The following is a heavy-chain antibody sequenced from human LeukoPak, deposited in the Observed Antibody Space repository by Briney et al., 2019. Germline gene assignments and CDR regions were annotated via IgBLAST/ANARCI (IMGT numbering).Heavy chain of an antibody. CDR3: ARVGMVGATGGYFDY. CDR1: GYTFTSYG. Sequence: ASVKVSCKASGYTFTSYGISWVRQAPGQGLEWMGWISAYNGNTNYAQKLQGRVTMTTDTSTSTAYMELSSLRSEDTAVYYCARVGMVGATGGYFDYWGQGTLVTVSS. D-gene: IGHD1-26*01. J-gene: IGHJ4*02. V-gene: IGHV1-18*01. CDR2: ISAYNGNT.